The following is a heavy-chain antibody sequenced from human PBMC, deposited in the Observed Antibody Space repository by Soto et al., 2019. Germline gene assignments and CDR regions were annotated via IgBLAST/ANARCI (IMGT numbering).Heavy chain of an antibody. CDR3: ARDHLILPAHDFFYGSDV. CDR2: IPQDGVDG. V-gene: IGHV3-7*03. J-gene: IGHJ6*02. CDR1: GFTFSMYS. Sequence: GSLRLSCEVSGFTFSMYSMSWVRQIPGKGLEWVAKIPQDGVDGHYADSVKGRFIISRDNDKNSLHLQLNNLRAEDTAVYYCARDHLILPAHDFFYGSDVWGRGATVTVSS. D-gene: IGHD2-21*02.